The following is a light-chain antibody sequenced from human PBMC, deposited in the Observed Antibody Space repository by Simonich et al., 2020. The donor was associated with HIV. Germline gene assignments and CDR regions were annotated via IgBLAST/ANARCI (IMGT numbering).Light chain of an antibody. CDR3: QQYNTYPRT. V-gene: IGKV1-5*03. Sequence: DIQMTQSPSTLSASVGNRVTITCRANQSISTWLAWYQQKPGKAPKLLIYQTSSLESGVPSRFSGSGSGTDFTLTISSLQPDDFATYYCQQYNTYPRTFGQGTKVEI. J-gene: IGKJ1*01. CDR2: QTS. CDR1: QSISTW.